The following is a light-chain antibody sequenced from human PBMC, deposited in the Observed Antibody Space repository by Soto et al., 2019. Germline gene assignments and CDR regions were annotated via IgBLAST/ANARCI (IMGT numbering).Light chain of an antibody. CDR1: ISNIGGNS. CDR2: DDD. CDR3: GSWDSSLSAYV. V-gene: IGLV1-51*01. Sequence: QSLLTQPPYVSAARGQRVTIACSGSISNIGGNSVSWYQQLPGTAPKLLIYDDDKRPSGIPDRFSGSKSGTSATLGITGFQTGDEADYYCGSWDSSLSAYVFGTGTKVTVL. J-gene: IGLJ1*01.